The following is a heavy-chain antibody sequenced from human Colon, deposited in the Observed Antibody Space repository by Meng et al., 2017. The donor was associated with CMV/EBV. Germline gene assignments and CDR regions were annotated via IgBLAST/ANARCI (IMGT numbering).Heavy chain of an antibody. CDR2: ISFDGSKK. CDR1: GFPFRSYS. J-gene: IGHJ5*02. D-gene: IGHD1-7*01. Sequence: ASGFPFRSYSMHWLRQTPGKGLEWLAVISFDGSKKYYADSVKGRFSISRDNSNNTLSLQMNSLRGEDTAVYYCARTITGTAGGWFDPWGHGTLVTVSS. CDR3: ARTITGTAGGWFDP. V-gene: IGHV3-30*04.